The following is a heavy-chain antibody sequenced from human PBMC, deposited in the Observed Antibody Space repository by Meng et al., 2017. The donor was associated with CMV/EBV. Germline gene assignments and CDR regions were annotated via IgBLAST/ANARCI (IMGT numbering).Heavy chain of an antibody. D-gene: IGHD3-3*01. CDR1: GGSFSGYY. J-gene: IGHJ4*02. CDR3: AEASFWSGYYDY. Sequence: SETLSLTCAVYGGSFSGYYWSWIRQPPGKGLEWIGEINHSGSTNYNPSLKSQVTITVDTSKNQFSLKRISVTAADTAVYYCAEASFWSGYYDYWGQGTLVTVSS. V-gene: IGHV4-34*01. CDR2: INHSGST.